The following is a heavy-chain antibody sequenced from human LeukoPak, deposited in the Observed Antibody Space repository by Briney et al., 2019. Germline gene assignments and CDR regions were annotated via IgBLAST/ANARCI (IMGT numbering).Heavy chain of an antibody. J-gene: IGHJ4*02. D-gene: IGHD3-10*01. CDR1: GGSVGSDNSY. Sequence: SETLSLTCTVSGGSVGSDNSYWNWIRQPAGKGLEWIGRIYADGSPTYNPSLKSRVTILVDTSKNQFSLRLSSMTAADTAVYYCARGYYYRTWGLGTLVTVSS. CDR2: IYADGSP. V-gene: IGHV4-61*02. CDR3: ARGYYYRT.